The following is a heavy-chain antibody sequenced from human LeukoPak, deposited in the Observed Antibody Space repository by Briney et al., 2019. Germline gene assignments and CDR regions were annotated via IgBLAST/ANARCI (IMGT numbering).Heavy chain of an antibody. CDR2: IKQDGSEK. CDR3: ARQATYYYFDY. V-gene: IGHV3-7*01. D-gene: IGHD1-26*01. J-gene: IGHJ4*02. Sequence: GGSLRLSCAASGFTFSTYWMIWVRQAPGKGLEWVANIKQDGSEKYYVDSLKGRFTIPRDNPKNSLYLQMNSLRAEDTAVYYCARQATYYYFDYWGQGTLVTVSS. CDR1: GFTFSTYW.